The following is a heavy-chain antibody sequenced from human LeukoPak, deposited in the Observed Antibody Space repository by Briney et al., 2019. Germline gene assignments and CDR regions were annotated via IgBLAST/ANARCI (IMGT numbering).Heavy chain of an antibody. CDR1: GFTVSNAW. D-gene: IGHD2/OR15-2a*01. J-gene: IGHJ3*02. CDR3: TTYNSRDAFDI. V-gene: IGHV3-15*01. CDR2: IKSKGDGGTT. Sequence: GGSLRLSCAASGFTVSNAWMSWVRQAPGKGLEWVGRIKSKGDGGTTDHAAPVKGRFYISRDDSKNTLNLQMNSLKTEDTAAYYRTTYNSRDAFDIWGQGTMVTVSS.